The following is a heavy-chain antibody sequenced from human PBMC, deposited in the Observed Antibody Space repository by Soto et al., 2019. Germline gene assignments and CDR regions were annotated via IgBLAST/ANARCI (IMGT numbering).Heavy chain of an antibody. CDR3: ARDWNYGYSYMDV. J-gene: IGHJ6*03. Sequence: PGGSLRLSCAASGFTFSSDWMSWVRQAPGKGLEWVANIMEDGSEKYYVDAVKGRFTISRDNAKNSLFLQMNSLRAEDTAVYYCARDWNYGYSYMDVWGKGTTVTVSS. CDR2: IMEDGSEK. D-gene: IGHD1-1*01. CDR1: GFTFSSDW. V-gene: IGHV3-7*01.